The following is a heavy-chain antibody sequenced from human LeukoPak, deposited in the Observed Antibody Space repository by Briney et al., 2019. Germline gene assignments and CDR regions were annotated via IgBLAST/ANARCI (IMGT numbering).Heavy chain of an antibody. Sequence: PGGSLRLSCADSGFTFSSYAMSWVRQAPGKGLEWVSAISGSGGSTYYADSVKGRFTISRDNSKNTLYLQMNSLRAEDTAVYYCAKKLVPYYYDSSGYSWGQGTLVTVSS. D-gene: IGHD3-22*01. J-gene: IGHJ5*02. CDR1: GFTFSSYA. CDR3: AKKLVPYYYDSSGYS. V-gene: IGHV3-23*01. CDR2: ISGSGGST.